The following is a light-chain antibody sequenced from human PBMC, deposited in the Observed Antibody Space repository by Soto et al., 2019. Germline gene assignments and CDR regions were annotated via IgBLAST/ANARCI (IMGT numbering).Light chain of an antibody. CDR1: SSDVGAYDY. CDR2: DVF. CDR3: SSYAGSYTHVV. J-gene: IGLJ2*01. Sequence: QSVLTQPRSVSGSPGQSVTISCTGTSSDVGAYDYVSWYQQHPGEAPKLMIYDVFKRPSGVPDRFSGSKSGNTASLTISGLQAEDEADYYCSSYAGSYTHVVIGGGTKLTVL. V-gene: IGLV2-11*01.